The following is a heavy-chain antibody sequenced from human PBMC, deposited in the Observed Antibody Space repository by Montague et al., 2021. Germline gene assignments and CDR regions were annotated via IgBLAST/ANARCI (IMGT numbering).Heavy chain of an antibody. V-gene: IGHV4-38-2*02. CDR2: VSHGGRT. Sequence: SETLSLTCTVSRSLINSDYYWGWIRQPPGRGLEWMGSVSHGGRTYYNPSLKSRVTISVDTSNNHFSLQLSSVTAADTAMYYCARERDRYYYMGIWGKGTTITVSS. CDR1: RSLINSDYY. CDR3: ARERDRYYYMGI. J-gene: IGHJ6*03.